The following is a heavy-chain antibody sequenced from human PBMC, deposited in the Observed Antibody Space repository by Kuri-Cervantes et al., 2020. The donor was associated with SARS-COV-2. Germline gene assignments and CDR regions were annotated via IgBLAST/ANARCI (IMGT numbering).Heavy chain of an antibody. CDR2: FDPEDGET. J-gene: IGHJ4*02. D-gene: IGHD6-13*01. Sequence: ASVKVSCKVSGYTLTELSMHWVRQAPGKGLEWMGGFDPEDGETIYAQKFQGRVTMTEDTSTDTAYIELSSLRSEDTAVYYCATDHIAAAGLFDYCGQGTLVTVSS. V-gene: IGHV1-24*01. CDR3: ATDHIAAAGLFDY. CDR1: GYTLTELS.